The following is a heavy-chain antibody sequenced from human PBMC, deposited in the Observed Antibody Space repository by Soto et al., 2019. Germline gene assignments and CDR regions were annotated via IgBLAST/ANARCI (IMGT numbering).Heavy chain of an antibody. CDR3: ARAFLNWNWRYNWFHP. V-gene: IGHV4-31*03. CDR2: IYYSGST. CDR1: GGSISSGGYY. Sequence: PSETLSLTCTVSGGSISSGGYYWSWIRQHPGKGLEWIGYIYYSGSTYYNPSLKSRVTISVDTSKNQFSLKLSSVTAADTAVYYCARAFLNWNWRYNWFHPWGQGTLVTVSS. J-gene: IGHJ5*02. D-gene: IGHD1-1*01.